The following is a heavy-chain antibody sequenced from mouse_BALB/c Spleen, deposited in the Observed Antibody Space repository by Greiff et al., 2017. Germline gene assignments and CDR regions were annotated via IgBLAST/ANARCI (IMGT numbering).Heavy chain of an antibody. CDR2: IDPETGGT. CDR3: TQGLRSAWFAY. V-gene: IGHV1-15*01. J-gene: IGHJ3*01. Sequence: QVQLLQSGAELVRPGASVTLSCKASGYTFTDYDMHWVKQTPVHGLEWIGAIDPETGGTAYNQKFKGKATLTADKSSSTAYMELRSLTSEDSAVYCSTQGLRSAWFAYWGQGTLVTVSA. CDR1: GYTFTDYD. D-gene: IGHD1-1*01.